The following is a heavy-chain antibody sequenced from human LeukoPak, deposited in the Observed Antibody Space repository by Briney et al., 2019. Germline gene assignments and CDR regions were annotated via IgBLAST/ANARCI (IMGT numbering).Heavy chain of an antibody. D-gene: IGHD1-1*01. Sequence: PSQTLSLTCTVSGGSISSGGYYWSWIRQPPGKGLEWIGYIYHSGSTYYNPSLESRVTISVDRSKNQFSLRLSSVTAADTAVYYCARRHSSQYNFDYWGQGTLVTVSS. CDR3: ARRHSSQYNFDY. J-gene: IGHJ4*02. CDR1: GGSISSGGYY. V-gene: IGHV4-30-2*01. CDR2: IYHSGST.